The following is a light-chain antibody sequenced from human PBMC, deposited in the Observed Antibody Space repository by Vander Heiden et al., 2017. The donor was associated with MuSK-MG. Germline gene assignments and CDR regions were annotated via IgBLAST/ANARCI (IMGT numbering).Light chain of an antibody. V-gene: IGLV2-8*01. CDR1: SSDIGACDF. J-gene: IGLJ2*01. CDR2: EFS. Sequence: QSALTQPPSASGSPGQAITISCAGTSSDIGACDFVSWYPPHPGKAPRLLLSEFSQRPAAVSFCFFGSKSGTTACLTISGLLPEDEGEYLFSWFGGESDSYLIFGGGTKLTVL. CDR3: SWFGGESDSYLI.